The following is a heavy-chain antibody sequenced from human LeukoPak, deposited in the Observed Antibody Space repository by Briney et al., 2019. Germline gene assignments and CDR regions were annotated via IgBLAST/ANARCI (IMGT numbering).Heavy chain of an antibody. Sequence: SVKVSCKASGGTFSSYAISWLRQAPGQGLEWMGRIIPIFGTANYAQKFQGRVTITTDESTSTAYMELSSLRSEDTAVYYCARGGVVVHGYNSPQFDYWGQGTLVTVSS. CDR1: GGTFSSYA. J-gene: IGHJ4*02. V-gene: IGHV1-69*05. CDR2: IIPIFGTA. CDR3: ARGGVVVHGYNSPQFDY. D-gene: IGHD5-24*01.